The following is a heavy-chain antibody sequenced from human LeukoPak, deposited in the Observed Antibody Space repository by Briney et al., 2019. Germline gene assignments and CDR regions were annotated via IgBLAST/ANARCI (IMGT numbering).Heavy chain of an antibody. J-gene: IGHJ4*02. CDR1: GYTFTGYY. V-gene: IGHV1-2*02. CDR3: ARGVVVVVPAAMPVVYFDY. CDR2: INPNSGGT. D-gene: IGHD2-2*01. Sequence: ASVKVSCKASGYTFTGYYMHWVRQAPGQGLEWMGWINPNSGGTNYAQKFQGRVTMTRDTSISTAYMELSRLRSDDTAVYYCARGVVVVVPAAMPVVYFDYWGQGTLVTVSS.